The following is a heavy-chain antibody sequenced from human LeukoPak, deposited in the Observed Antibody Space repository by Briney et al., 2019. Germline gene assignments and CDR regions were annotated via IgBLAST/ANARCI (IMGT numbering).Heavy chain of an antibody. CDR2: INSDGSST. V-gene: IGHV3-74*01. CDR1: GFTFSSYW. J-gene: IGHJ6*02. Sequence: GGSLRLSCAASGFTFSSYWMHSVRHAPGKGLVWVSRINSDGSSTSYADSGKGRFTISRDNAKNTLYLQMNSLRAEDTAVYYCARGRGSSWYGHYYYYCMDVWGQGTTVTVSS. D-gene: IGHD6-13*01. CDR3: ARGRGSSWYGHYYYYCMDV.